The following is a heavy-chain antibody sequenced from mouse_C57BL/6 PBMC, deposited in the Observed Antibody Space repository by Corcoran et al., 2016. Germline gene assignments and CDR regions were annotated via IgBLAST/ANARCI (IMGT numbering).Heavy chain of an antibody. V-gene: IGHV9-3*01. CDR3: ARVAQATPYAMDY. CDR1: GYTFTTYG. CDR2: INTYSGVP. D-gene: IGHD3-2*02. Sequence: QIQLVQSGPELKKPGETVKISCKASGYTFTTYGMNWVKQAPGKGLKWLGWINTYSGVPTYTDDFKGRFAFSLETSASTAYLQINNLKNEDTATYVCARVAQATPYAMDYWGQGTSVTVSS. J-gene: IGHJ4*01.